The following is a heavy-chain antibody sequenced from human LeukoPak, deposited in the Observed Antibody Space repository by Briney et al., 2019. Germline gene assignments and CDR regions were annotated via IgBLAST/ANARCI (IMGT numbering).Heavy chain of an antibody. Sequence: GGSLRLSCAASGFSFSNHGMHWVRQAPGKRLEWVAVIWDDGNNKRYANSVNGRFTISRDNSENTLYLRMNGLTAEDTAMYYCARDSYQDYYGRFDPWGQGTLVIVSS. CDR3: ARDSYQDYYGRFDP. D-gene: IGHD3-10*01. J-gene: IGHJ5*02. CDR1: GFSFSNHG. V-gene: IGHV3-33*01. CDR2: IWDDGNNK.